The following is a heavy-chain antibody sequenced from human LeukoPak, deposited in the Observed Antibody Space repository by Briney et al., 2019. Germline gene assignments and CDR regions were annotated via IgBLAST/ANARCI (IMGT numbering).Heavy chain of an antibody. J-gene: IGHJ4*02. Sequence: SETLSLTCAVYGGSFSGYYWSWICQPPGKGLEWIGEINHSGSTNYNPSLKSRVTISVDTSKNQFSLKLSSVTAADTAVYYCARELSDSSGWYDYWGQGTLVTVSS. CDR3: ARELSDSSGWYDY. CDR2: INHSGST. D-gene: IGHD6-19*01. CDR1: GGSFSGYY. V-gene: IGHV4-34*01.